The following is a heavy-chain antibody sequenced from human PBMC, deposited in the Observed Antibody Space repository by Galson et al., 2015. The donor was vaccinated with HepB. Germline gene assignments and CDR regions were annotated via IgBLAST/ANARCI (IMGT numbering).Heavy chain of an antibody. D-gene: IGHD3-10*01. CDR1: GFTFSSYA. Sequence: SLRLSCAASGFTFSSYAMSWVRQAPGKGLEWVSAISGSGGSTYYADSVKGRFTISRDNSKNTLYLQMNSLRAEDTAVYYCAKDLRVFGGGADYYYGMDVWGQGTTVTVSS. V-gene: IGHV3-23*01. CDR3: AKDLRVFGGGADYYYGMDV. J-gene: IGHJ6*02. CDR2: ISGSGGST.